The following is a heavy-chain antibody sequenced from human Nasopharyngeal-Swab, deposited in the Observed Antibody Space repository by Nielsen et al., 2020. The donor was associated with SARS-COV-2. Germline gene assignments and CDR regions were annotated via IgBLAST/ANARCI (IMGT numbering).Heavy chain of an antibody. J-gene: IGHJ6*02. CDR1: GFTFSSYS. Sequence: GESLKISCAASGFTFSSYSMNWVRQAPGKELEWVSSISSSSSYIYYADSVKGRFTISRDNAKNSLYLQMNSLRAEDTAVYYCAKDRDSGDDSDDYYHYYGMDVWGQGTTVTVFS. V-gene: IGHV3-21*01. CDR2: ISSSSSYI. D-gene: IGHD5-12*01. CDR3: AKDRDSGDDSDDYYHYYGMDV.